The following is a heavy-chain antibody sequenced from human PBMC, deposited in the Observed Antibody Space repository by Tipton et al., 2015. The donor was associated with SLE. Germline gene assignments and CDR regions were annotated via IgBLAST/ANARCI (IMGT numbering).Heavy chain of an antibody. D-gene: IGHD3-10*01. CDR3: ARDRIWFGESRERLDY. Sequence: GSLRLSCLGSGFTYSNYDMHWVRQAPGKGLEWVANMKQDGSETHYVDSVKGRFTISRDNSKNTLYLQMNSLRAEDTAVYYCARDRIWFGESRERLDYWGQGTLVTVSS. CDR1: GFTYSNYD. CDR2: MKQDGSET. J-gene: IGHJ4*02. V-gene: IGHV3-7*01.